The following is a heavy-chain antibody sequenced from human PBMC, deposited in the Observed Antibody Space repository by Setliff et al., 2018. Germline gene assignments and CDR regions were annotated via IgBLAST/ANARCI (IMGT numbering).Heavy chain of an antibody. V-gene: IGHV3-74*03. CDR2: MHSDDRSI. J-gene: IGHJ4*02. CDR3: VREGGNYFPLDY. CDR1: GFIFSGYW. Sequence: GGSLRLSCAASGFIFSGYWMHWVRQAPGKGLMWVSRMHSDDRSITYADSVKGRFTISRDNAKNMLYLQMNSLRAEDTAVYYRVREGGNYFPLDYWGLGTLVTVSS. D-gene: IGHD1-26*01.